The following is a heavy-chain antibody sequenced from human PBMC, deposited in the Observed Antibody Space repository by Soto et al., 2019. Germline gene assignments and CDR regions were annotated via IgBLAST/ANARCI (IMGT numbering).Heavy chain of an antibody. V-gene: IGHV1-18*01. CDR2: ISAYNGNT. Sequence: ASVKVSCKASGYTFTSYGISWVRQAPGQGLEWMGWISAYNGNTNYAQKLQGRVTMTTDTSTSTAYMELRSLRSDDTAVYYCARVAPFGGVIVPYYYYGMDVWGQGTTVTVS. CDR3: ARVAPFGGVIVPYYYYGMDV. J-gene: IGHJ6*02. CDR1: GYTFTSYG. D-gene: IGHD3-16*02.